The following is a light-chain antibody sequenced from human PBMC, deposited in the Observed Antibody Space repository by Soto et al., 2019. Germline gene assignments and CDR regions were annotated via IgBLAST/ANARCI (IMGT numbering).Light chain of an antibody. Sequence: EILLTQSPSTLSLSAGERATLSCRASQNVANYLDWYQQKPGQAPRLLIYSASSRATGIPDRFSGSGSGTDFTLTIRRLEHEDFAVYYCQRYGGFGQGTKVDIK. CDR3: QRYGG. J-gene: IGKJ1*01. CDR1: QNVANY. V-gene: IGKV3-20*01. CDR2: SAS.